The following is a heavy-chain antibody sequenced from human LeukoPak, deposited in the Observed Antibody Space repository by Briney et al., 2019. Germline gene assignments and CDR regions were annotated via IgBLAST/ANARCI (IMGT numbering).Heavy chain of an antibody. CDR1: GGSFSGYY. Sequence: NPSETLSLTCAVYGGSFSGYYWSWIRQPPGKGLEWIGEINHSGSTNYNPSLKSRVTISVDTSKNQFSLKLSSVTAADTAVYCCARLPPKGVPARPGDYWGQGTLVTVSS. CDR2: INHSGST. CDR3: ARLPPKGVPARPGDY. D-gene: IGHD3-10*01. V-gene: IGHV4-34*01. J-gene: IGHJ4*02.